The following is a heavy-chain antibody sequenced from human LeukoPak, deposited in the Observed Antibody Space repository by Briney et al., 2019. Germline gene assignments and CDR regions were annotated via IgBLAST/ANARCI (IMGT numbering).Heavy chain of an antibody. J-gene: IGHJ6*03. CDR2: IYYRGST. CDR3: ASYSYYMDV. Sequence: SETLSLTCSVSGGSISSNYWSWIRQPPGKGLEWIGYIYYRGSTNYNTSLKSRVTISVDTSKNQFSLKLSSVTVAATAVYYWASYSYYMDVWGKGTTVTVSS. CDR1: GGSISSNY. V-gene: IGHV4-59*01. D-gene: IGHD2-21*01.